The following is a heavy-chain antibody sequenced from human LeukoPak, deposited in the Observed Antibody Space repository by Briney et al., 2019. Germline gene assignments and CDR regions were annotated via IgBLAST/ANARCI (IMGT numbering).Heavy chain of an antibody. CDR3: AAVGRITMVRGSTLRLGYYYMDV. CDR2: IVVGSGNT. J-gene: IGHJ6*03. D-gene: IGHD3-10*01. V-gene: IGHV1-58*02. CDR1: GFTFTSSA. Sequence: GASVKVSCKASGFTFTSSAMQWVRQARGQRLEWIGWIVVGSGNTNYAQKFQERVTITRDMSTSTAYMELSSLGSEDTAVYYCAAVGRITMVRGSTLRLGYYYMDVWGKGTTVTISS.